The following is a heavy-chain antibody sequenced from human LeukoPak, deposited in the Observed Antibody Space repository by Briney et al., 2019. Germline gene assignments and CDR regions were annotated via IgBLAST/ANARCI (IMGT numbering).Heavy chain of an antibody. V-gene: IGHV1-8*01. CDR2: MNPNSGNT. CDR1: GYTFTSYD. J-gene: IGHJ4*02. D-gene: IGHD6-19*01. CDR3: ARAGIAVAGTDY. Sequence: ASVKVSCKASGYTFTSYDVYWLRQATGHGVEWMGWMNPNSGNTGYAQKFQGRVTMTRNTSISTAYMELSSLRSEDTAVYYCARAGIAVAGTDYWGQGTLATVSS.